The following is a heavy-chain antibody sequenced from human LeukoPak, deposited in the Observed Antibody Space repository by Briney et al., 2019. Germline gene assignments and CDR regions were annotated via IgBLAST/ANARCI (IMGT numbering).Heavy chain of an antibody. J-gene: IGHJ4*02. CDR2: IYHSGST. V-gene: IGHV4-4*02. CDR3: ARGGGVVGATTWNY. CDR1: GGSISSSNW. Sequence: SGTLSLTCAVSGGSISSSNWWSWVRQPPGKGLEWIGEIYHSGSTNYNPSLKSRVTISVDTSKNQFSLKLSSVTAADTAVYYCARGGGVVGATTWNYWGQGTLVTVSS. D-gene: IGHD1-26*01.